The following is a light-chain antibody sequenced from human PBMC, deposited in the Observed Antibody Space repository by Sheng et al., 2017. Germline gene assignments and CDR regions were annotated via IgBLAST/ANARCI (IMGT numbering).Light chain of an antibody. V-gene: IGKV3-11*01. CDR3: QQRSNWPWT. J-gene: IGKJ1*01. CDR1: QSVSSY. Sequence: EVVLTQSPATLSLSPGERASLSCRASQSVSSYLAWYQQKPGQAPRLLIYDTSNRATGIPARFSGSGSGTDFTLTISSLEPEDFAVYFCQQRSNWPWTFGQGTEGGNQ. CDR2: DTS.